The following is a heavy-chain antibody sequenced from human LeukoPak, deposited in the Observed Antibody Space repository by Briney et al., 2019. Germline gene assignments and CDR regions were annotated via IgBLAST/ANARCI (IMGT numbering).Heavy chain of an antibody. Sequence: PGGSLRLSCAASGFTFSSYAMHWVRQAPGKGLEYVSAISSNGGSTYYANSVKGRFTISRDNSKNTLYLQMGSLRAEDMAVYYCARWGQLASDYWGQGTLVTVSS. CDR3: ARWGQLASDY. V-gene: IGHV3-64*01. J-gene: IGHJ4*02. D-gene: IGHD6-6*01. CDR2: ISSNGGST. CDR1: GFTFSSYA.